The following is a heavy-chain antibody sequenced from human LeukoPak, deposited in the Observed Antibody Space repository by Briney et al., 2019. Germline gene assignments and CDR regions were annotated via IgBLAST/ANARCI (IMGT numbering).Heavy chain of an antibody. CDR2: FDPEDGET. D-gene: IGHD3-9*01. CDR1: GYTLIELS. Sequence: ASVKVSCKVSGYTLIELSMHWVRQAPGKGLEWMGGFDPEDGETIYAQKFQGRVTMTEDTSTDTAYMELSSLRSEDTAVYYCATGLIRYFDWLRAYYFDYWGQGTLVTVSS. CDR3: ATGLIRYFDWLRAYYFDY. J-gene: IGHJ4*02. V-gene: IGHV1-24*01.